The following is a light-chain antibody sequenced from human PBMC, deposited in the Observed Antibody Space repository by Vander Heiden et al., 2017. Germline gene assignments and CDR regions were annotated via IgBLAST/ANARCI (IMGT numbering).Light chain of an antibody. CDR2: DVS. Sequence: SALTQPASVSGSPGQSITISCTGTSSDVGSYNLVSGYQQHPGKAPKLRIYDVSKRPSGVSNRFSGSKSGNTASLTISGLQAEDEADYYCCSYAGSNTYVFGTGTKVTVL. V-gene: IGLV2-23*02. CDR3: CSYAGSNTYV. CDR1: SSDVGSYNL. J-gene: IGLJ1*01.